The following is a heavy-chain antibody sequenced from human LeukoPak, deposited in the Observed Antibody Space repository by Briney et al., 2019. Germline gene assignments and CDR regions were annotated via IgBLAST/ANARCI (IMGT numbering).Heavy chain of an antibody. CDR3: ATVGGSCDILDY. Sequence: GGSLRLSCTASGFTFTNYWMSWVRQAPGKGLEWVANIKEDETEIRYLDSVKGRFTISRDNAKNSLYLQMDSLRAKDTAVYYFATVGGSCDILDYWGQGTLVTVSS. CDR2: IKEDETEI. CDR1: GFTFTNYW. D-gene: IGHD6-13*01. J-gene: IGHJ4*02. V-gene: IGHV3-7*01.